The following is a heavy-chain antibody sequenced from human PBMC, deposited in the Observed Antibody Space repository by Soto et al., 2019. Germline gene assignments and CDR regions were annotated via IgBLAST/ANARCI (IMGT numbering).Heavy chain of an antibody. CDR1: GYTFTSYG. Sequence: QVQLGQSGAEVKKPGASVKVSCKASGYTFTSYGVSWVRQAPGQGLEWMGWISGYNGNTNYAQKLQGRVTMTTDTSTSPAYMELGRLRSVDTAVYYCSGAGKYYYGSGSPVCYGGDVWGQGLAVTVSS. J-gene: IGHJ6*02. D-gene: IGHD3-10*01. V-gene: IGHV1-18*04. CDR2: ISGYNGNT. CDR3: SGAGKYYYGSGSPVCYGGDV.